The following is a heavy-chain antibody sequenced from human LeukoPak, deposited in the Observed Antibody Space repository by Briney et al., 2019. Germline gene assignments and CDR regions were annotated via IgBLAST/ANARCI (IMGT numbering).Heavy chain of an antibody. CDR1: GFTLSSYS. D-gene: IGHD6-19*01. V-gene: IGHV3-48*01. J-gene: IGHJ4*02. Sequence: GGSLRLSCVASGFTLSSYSMNWVRQAPGKGLEWVSYITSSSSSIYYADSVKGRFTISRDNAKNSLYLQMNSLRAEDTAVYYCASLTVASRGSGDYWGQGTLVTVSS. CDR2: ITSSSSSI. CDR3: ASLTVASRGSGDY.